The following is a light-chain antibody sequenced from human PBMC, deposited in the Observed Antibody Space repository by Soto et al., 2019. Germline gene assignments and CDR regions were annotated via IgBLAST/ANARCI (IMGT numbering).Light chain of an antibody. CDR3: QQNSSLPIT. V-gene: IGKV3-20*01. CDR2: SAS. Sequence: EIVLTQSPGTLSLSPGERATLSCRASQSLSGDYLAWFQQNPGQPPRLLIHSASSRATGIPDRFSGSGSGTDFTLTISRLEPEDFVVYYCQQNSSLPITFGQGTRLEIK. J-gene: IGKJ5*01. CDR1: QSLSGDY.